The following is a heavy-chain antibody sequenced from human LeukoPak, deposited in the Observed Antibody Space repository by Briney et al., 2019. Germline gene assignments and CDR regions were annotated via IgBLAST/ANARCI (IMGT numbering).Heavy chain of an antibody. CDR3: ARDNGEWRLNWFDH. CDR1: GLSSSIFE. V-gene: IGHV3-48*03. D-gene: IGHD2-8*01. J-gene: IGHJ5*02. CDR2: ITNSGSTT. Sequence: GGSLRLSCIVSGLSSSIFEMNWVRQAPGKGLEWVSYITNSGSTTDYADSVKGRFTISRDNAKNSLYLQMSSLRAEDTAVYYCARDNGEWRLNWFDHWGQGTLVTVSS.